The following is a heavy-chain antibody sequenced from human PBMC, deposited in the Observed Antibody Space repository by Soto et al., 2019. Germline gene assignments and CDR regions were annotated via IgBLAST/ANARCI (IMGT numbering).Heavy chain of an antibody. CDR3: AKSFYDSSGFDS. J-gene: IGHJ5*01. V-gene: IGHV3-23*01. D-gene: IGHD3-22*01. CDR2: VSDTGLST. Sequence: PGGSLRLSCAASGFAFRSYALSWVRQAPGKGLEWVSTVSDTGLSTYYAGSVTGRFTISRDNSRNTLYLQMNGLRAEDTAVYYCAKSFYDSSGFDSWGLGTLVTAPQ. CDR1: GFAFRSYA.